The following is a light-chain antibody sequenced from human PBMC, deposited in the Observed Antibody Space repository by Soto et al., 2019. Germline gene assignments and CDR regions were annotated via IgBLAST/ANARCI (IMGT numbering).Light chain of an antibody. CDR3: LQRSGWPWT. CDR1: QSVSSY. Sequence: EIVLTQSPATLSLSPGERATLSCRASQSVSSYLAWYQQKPGQAPRLLIYDASNRATDIPARFSGSGSGTDFTLTISSLEPEDFAVYYCLQRSGWPWTFGQGXKV. J-gene: IGKJ1*01. CDR2: DAS. V-gene: IGKV3-11*01.